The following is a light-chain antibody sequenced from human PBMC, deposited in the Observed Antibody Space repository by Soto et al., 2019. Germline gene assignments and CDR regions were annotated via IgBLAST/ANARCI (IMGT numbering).Light chain of an antibody. CDR3: QQYNSYSPRT. V-gene: IGKV1-5*03. CDR2: KAS. CDR1: QTISSW. J-gene: IGKJ1*01. Sequence: DIQMTQSPSTLSGSVGDRVTITCRASQTISSWLAWYQQKPGKAPKLLIYKASTLKSGVPSRFSGSASGTDFTLTISSLQPYDFATYYCQQYNSYSPRTFGQGTKVDI.